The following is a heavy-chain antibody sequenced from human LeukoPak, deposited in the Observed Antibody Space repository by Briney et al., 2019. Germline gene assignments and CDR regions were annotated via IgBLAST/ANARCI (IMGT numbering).Heavy chain of an antibody. D-gene: IGHD3-10*01. Sequence: GGSLRLSCAASGLTLSSYAMHWDRQAPGEGLEWVAVISYDGSNKYYADSGKGRFAISRDNSKDTLYLQMNSLRADDTAVYCCAAGSRSYYPDYYGMEVWGQGETVTVSS. CDR2: ISYDGSNK. CDR3: AAGSRSYYPDYYGMEV. CDR1: GLTLSSYA. J-gene: IGHJ6*02. V-gene: IGHV3-30*09.